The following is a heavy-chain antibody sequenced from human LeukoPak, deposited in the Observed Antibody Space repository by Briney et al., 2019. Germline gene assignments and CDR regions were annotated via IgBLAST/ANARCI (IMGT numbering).Heavy chain of an antibody. V-gene: IGHV4-34*01. Sequence: SETLSLTCAVYGGSFSGYYWSWIRQPPGKGLEWIGEINHSGSTNYNPSLKSRVTISVDTSKNQSSLKLSSVTAADTAVYYCARGKRTAMAYYFDYWGQGTLVTVSS. CDR3: ARGKRTAMAYYFDY. CDR2: INHSGST. D-gene: IGHD5-18*01. CDR1: GGSFSGYY. J-gene: IGHJ4*02.